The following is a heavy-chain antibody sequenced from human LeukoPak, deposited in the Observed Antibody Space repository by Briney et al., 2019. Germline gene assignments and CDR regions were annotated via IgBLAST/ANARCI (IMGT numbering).Heavy chain of an antibody. CDR3: ARGGPRGYCSSTSCPNDY. CDR1: GFTFSSYE. Sequence: GGSLRLSCAASGFTFSSYEMNWVRQAPGKGLEWVSYISSSGSTIYYADSVKGRFTISRDNAKNSLYLQMNSLRAEDTAVYYCARGGPRGYCSSTSCPNDYWGQGTLVTVSS. V-gene: IGHV3-48*03. D-gene: IGHD2-2*01. CDR2: ISSSGSTI. J-gene: IGHJ4*02.